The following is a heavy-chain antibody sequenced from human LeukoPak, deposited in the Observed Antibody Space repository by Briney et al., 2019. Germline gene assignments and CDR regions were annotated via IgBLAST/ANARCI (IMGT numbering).Heavy chain of an antibody. CDR2: LYTSGST. V-gene: IGHV4-4*07. CDR3: ARDESRDYGGNSDWFDP. Sequence: SETLSLICTVSGGPINSYYWIWIRQPGGRGLEWIGRLYTSGSTNYNPSLKSRVTMSVDTSKNQFSLKLSSVTAADTAVYYCARDESRDYGGNSDWFDPWGQGTLVTVSS. D-gene: IGHD4-23*01. J-gene: IGHJ5*02. CDR1: GGPINSYY.